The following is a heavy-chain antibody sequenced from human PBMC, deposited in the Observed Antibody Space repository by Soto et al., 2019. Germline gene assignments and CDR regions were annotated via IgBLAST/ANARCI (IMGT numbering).Heavy chain of an antibody. V-gene: IGHV4-39*01. CDR1: GGSISSSSYY. J-gene: IGHJ4*02. Sequence: QLQLQESGPGLVKPSETLSLTCTVSGGSISSSSYYWGWIRQPPGKGLEWIGSIYYSGSTYYSPSLKSRVTISVDTSKNQFSLKLSSVTAADTAVYYCVKTQYYYDSSGYWGQGTLVTVSS. CDR2: IYYSGST. CDR3: VKTQYYYDSSGY. D-gene: IGHD3-22*01.